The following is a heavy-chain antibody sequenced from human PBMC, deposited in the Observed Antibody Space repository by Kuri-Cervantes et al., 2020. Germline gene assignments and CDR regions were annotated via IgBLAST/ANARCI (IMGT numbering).Heavy chain of an antibody. J-gene: IGHJ4*02. V-gene: IGHV3-15*01. CDR1: GFTFSSYA. Sequence: GGSLRLSCAASGFTFSSYAMHWVRQAPGKGLEWVGRIKSKTDGGTTDYAAPVKGRFTISRDDSKNTLYLQMNSLKTEDTAVYYCTTGAYYDILTGYYVGGEIDYWGQGTLVTVSS. CDR3: TTGAYYDILTGYYVGGEIDY. D-gene: IGHD3-9*01. CDR2: IKSKTDGGTT.